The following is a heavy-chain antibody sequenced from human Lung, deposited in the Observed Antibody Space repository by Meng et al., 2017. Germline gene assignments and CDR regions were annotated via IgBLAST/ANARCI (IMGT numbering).Heavy chain of an antibody. CDR1: GYTFPDYW. CDR2: INPKRGDT. CDR3: ARDEDISAAGKLFGDY. D-gene: IGHD6-13*01. Sequence: QVELVRSGVEVEKPGASVKVSCKASGYTFPDYWLHWVRRAPGQGLEWMGRINPKRGDTHYAQRFQGRVTMTGDTSISTAYMELSGLRSDDTAMYYCARDEDISAAGKLFGDYWGQGTLVTVSS. J-gene: IGHJ4*02. V-gene: IGHV1-2*06.